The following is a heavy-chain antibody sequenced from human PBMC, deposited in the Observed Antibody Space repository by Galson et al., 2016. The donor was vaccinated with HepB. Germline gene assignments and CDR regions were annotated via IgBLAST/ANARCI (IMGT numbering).Heavy chain of an antibody. CDR1: GFIFSNFW. CDR3: ARDESAVGAMGKF. CDR2: IDIDGSGI. V-gene: IGHV3-74*01. Sequence: SLRLSCAVSGFIFSNFWMHWVRQAPGKGLVWVARIDIDGSGIRYAESVKGRFTISRDNAKNTLYLQTNSLRAEDTAVYYCARDESAVGAMGKFWGQGTLVTVSS. D-gene: IGHD1-26*01. J-gene: IGHJ4*02.